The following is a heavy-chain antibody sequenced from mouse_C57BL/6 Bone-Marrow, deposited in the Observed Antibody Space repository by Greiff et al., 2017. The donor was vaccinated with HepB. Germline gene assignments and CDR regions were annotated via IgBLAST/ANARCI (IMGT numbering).Heavy chain of an antibody. D-gene: IGHD2-5*01. CDR1: GYTFTDYN. CDR2: INPNNGGT. V-gene: IGHV1-18*01. Sequence: VQLQQSGPELVKPGASVKIPCKASGYTFTDYNMDWVKQSHGKSLEWIGDINPNNGGTIYNQKFKGKATLTVDKSSSTAYMELRSLTSEDTAVYYCARRAYYSNLYGVYFDYWGQGTTLTVSS. CDR3: ARRAYYSNLYGVYFDY. J-gene: IGHJ2*01.